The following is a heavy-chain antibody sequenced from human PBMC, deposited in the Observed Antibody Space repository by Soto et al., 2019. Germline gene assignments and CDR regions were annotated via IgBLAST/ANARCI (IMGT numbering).Heavy chain of an antibody. V-gene: IGHV4-38-2*01. CDR3: ARTRTYSSSWFGRADYYYYGMDV. Sequence: PSETLSLTCAVSGYSISSGYYWGWIRQPPGKGLEWIGSIYHSGSTYYNPSLKSRVTISVDTSKNKFSLKLSSVTAADTAVYYCARTRTYSSSWFGRADYYYYGMDVWGQGTTVTVSS. CDR1: GYSISSGYY. CDR2: IYHSGST. D-gene: IGHD6-13*01. J-gene: IGHJ6*02.